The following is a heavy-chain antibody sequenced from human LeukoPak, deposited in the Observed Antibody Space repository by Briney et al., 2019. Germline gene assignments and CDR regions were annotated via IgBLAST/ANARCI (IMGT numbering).Heavy chain of an antibody. Sequence: SETQSLTCAVYGGSFSGYYWSWIRQPPGKGLEWIGEINHSGSTNYNPSLKSRVTISVDTSKNQFSLKLSSVTAADTAVYYCASYYYDSSGNYWGQGTLVTVSS. CDR1: GGSFSGYY. J-gene: IGHJ4*02. CDR3: ASYYYDSSGNY. V-gene: IGHV4-34*01. CDR2: INHSGST. D-gene: IGHD3-22*01.